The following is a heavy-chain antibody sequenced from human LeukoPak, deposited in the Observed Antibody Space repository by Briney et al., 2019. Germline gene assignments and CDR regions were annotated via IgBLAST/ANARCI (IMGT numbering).Heavy chain of an antibody. J-gene: IGHJ4*02. CDR2: VHHTGRT. D-gene: IGHD3-22*01. V-gene: IGHV4/OR15-8*01. CDR1: GGSISDSFEHY. Sequence: SETLSLTCGVSGGSISDSFEHYWSWVRQPPGKGFEWIAEVHHTGRTIYSPSFARRVVISADTSKNQVSLKLTSVTAADTAVYYCARSYFDVIGGYYTHFDYWGRGTLVTVSS. CDR3: ARSYFDVIGGYYTHFDY.